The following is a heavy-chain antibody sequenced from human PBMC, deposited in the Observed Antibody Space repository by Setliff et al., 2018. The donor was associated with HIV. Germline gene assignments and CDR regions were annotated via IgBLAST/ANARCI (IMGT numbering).Heavy chain of an antibody. V-gene: IGHV3-30*02. Sequence: GESLKISCVASGFTFSGFAMRWVRQAPGKGLEWVAFIRYDGSNKYYADSVKGRFTISRDNSKNTLYLQMNSLRAEDTAVYYCARGPYYYDSSGPFDYWGQGTLVTVSS. CDR2: IRYDGSNK. CDR3: ARGPYYYDSSGPFDY. CDR1: GFTFSGFA. D-gene: IGHD3-22*01. J-gene: IGHJ4*02.